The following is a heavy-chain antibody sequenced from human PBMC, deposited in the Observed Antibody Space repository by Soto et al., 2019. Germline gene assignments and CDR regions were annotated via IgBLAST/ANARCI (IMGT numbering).Heavy chain of an antibody. V-gene: IGHV3-21*01. CDR2: ISSSSNFM. Sequence: EVQLVESGGGLVKPGGSLRLSCAASGFIFSTYNMNWVRQAPGKGLEWVSSISSSSNFMYYVDSVKGRFTISRDNAKNSLSLQMNSLRAEDTAVYSCARAESGSYSIDFWGQGTLVTVSS. J-gene: IGHJ4*02. D-gene: IGHD1-26*01. CDR3: ARAESGSYSIDF. CDR1: GFIFSTYN.